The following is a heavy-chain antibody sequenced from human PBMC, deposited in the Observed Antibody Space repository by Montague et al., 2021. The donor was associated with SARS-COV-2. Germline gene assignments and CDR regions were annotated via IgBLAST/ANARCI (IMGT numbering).Heavy chain of an antibody. D-gene: IGHD5-12*01. Sequence: TLSLTCTVSGGSISRGSYYWSWIRQPAGKGLEWIGRIYTSGTTDYSFSLKSRVTISVDTSKNQFSLKLTSVTAAGTAVYYCARAHSGSWAHLDNWGQGSLVTVSS. CDR1: GGSISRGSYY. CDR3: ARAHSGSWAHLDN. J-gene: IGHJ4*02. CDR2: IYTSGTT. V-gene: IGHV4-61*02.